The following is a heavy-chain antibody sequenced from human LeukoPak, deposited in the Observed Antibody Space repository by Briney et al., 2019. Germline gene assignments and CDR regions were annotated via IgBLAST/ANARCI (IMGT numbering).Heavy chain of an antibody. D-gene: IGHD5-12*01. Sequence: GGSLRLSCAASGFTFSSYAMSWVRQAPGKGLEWVSAISGSGGSTYYADSVKGRFTISRDNSKNTLYLQMNSLRAEDTAVYYCAKEGGFRGLRKWIDYYYYYMDVWGKGTTVTVSS. CDR1: GFTFSSYA. CDR3: AKEGGFRGLRKWIDYYYYYMDV. CDR2: ISGSGGST. V-gene: IGHV3-23*01. J-gene: IGHJ6*03.